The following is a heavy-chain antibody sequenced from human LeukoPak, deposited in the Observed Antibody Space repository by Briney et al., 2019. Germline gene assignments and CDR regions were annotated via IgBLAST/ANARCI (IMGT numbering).Heavy chain of an antibody. V-gene: IGHV3-23*01. J-gene: IGHJ4*02. D-gene: IGHD1/OR15-1a*01. CDR2: ISGGGSYA. CDR1: GFTFSTYA. Sequence: GGSLRLSCAASGFTFSTYAMTWVRQAPGKGLEWVSGISGGGSYAYYADSVKGRFTISRDNSKNTLSLQMNSLRAEDTAVYYCAKGTKPVMTIPDYWGQGILVTVSS. CDR3: AKGTKPVMTIPDY.